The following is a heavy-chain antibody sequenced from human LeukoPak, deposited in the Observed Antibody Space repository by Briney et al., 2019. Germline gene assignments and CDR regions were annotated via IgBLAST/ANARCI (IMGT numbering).Heavy chain of an antibody. Sequence: PGGSLRLSCAASGFTVSSNYMSWVRQAPGKGLEWVSVMYSGDSKYYADSVKGRFTIFRDNSKNTLYLQMNSLRAEDTAVYYCERGGELPSHDAFDIWGQGTMVTVSS. J-gene: IGHJ3*02. D-gene: IGHD3-16*01. CDR1: GFTVSSNY. CDR3: ERGGELPSHDAFDI. V-gene: IGHV3-53*01. CDR2: MYSGDSK.